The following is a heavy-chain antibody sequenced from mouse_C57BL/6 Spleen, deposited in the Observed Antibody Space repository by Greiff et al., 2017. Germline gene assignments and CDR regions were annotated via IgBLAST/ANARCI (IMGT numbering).Heavy chain of an antibody. CDR1: GYTFTSYW. D-gene: IGHD1-1*01. CDR3: ARELGSSSFAY. V-gene: IGHV1-64*01. CDR2: IHPNSGST. Sequence: VQLQQSGAELVKPGASVKLSCKASGYTFTSYWMHWVKQRPGQGLEWIGMIHPNSGSTNYNEKFKSKATLTVDKSSSTAYMQLSSLTSEDSAVYYCARELGSSSFAYWGQGTLVTVSA. J-gene: IGHJ3*01.